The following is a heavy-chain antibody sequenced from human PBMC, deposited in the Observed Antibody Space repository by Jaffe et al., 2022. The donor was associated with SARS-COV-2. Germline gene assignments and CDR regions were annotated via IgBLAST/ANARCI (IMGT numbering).Heavy chain of an antibody. V-gene: IGHV4-34*01. CDR2: INHSGST. CDR3: ARALWGSSTLYYYYYMDV. Sequence: QVQLQQWGAGLLKPSETLSLTCAVYGGSFSGYYWSWIRQPPGKGLEWIGEINHSGSTNYNPSLKSRVTISVDTSKNQFSLKLSSVTAADTAVYYCARALWGSSTLYYYYYMDVWGKGTTVTVSS. CDR1: GGSFSGYY. D-gene: IGHD3-16*01. J-gene: IGHJ6*03.